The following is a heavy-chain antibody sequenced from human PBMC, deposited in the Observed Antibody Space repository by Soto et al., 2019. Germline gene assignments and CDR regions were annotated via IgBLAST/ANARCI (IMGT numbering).Heavy chain of an antibody. CDR3: AREVDYDFWSGFNTHPYYFDD. V-gene: IGHV3-30-3*01. D-gene: IGHD3-3*01. CDR1: GFTFSRHT. Sequence: QVQLVESGGGVVQPGRSLRLSCAASGFTFSRHTMHWVRQAPGKGLEWVAAISDDGSNTYYADSVKGRFTISRDNSKNKLYLXXNSLSSEDTAVHHCAREVDYDFWSGFNTHPYYFDDWGQGTLVTVSS. CDR2: ISDDGSNT. J-gene: IGHJ4*02.